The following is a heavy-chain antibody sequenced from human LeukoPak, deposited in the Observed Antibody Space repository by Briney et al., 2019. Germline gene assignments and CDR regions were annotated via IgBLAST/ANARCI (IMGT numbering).Heavy chain of an antibody. J-gene: IGHJ4*02. D-gene: IGHD5-18*01. CDR1: GYTFTSYD. CDR2: INPNSGGT. Sequence: RRASVKVSCKASGYTFTSYDINWVRQAPGQGLEWMGWINPNSGGTNYAQKFQGRVTMTRDTSISTAYMELRSLRSDDTAVYYCARRWIQLWLDYWGQGTLVTVSS. V-gene: IGHV1-2*02. CDR3: ARRWIQLWLDY.